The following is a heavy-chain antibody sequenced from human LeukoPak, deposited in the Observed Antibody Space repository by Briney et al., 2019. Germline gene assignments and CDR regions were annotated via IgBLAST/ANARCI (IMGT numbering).Heavy chain of an antibody. CDR3: AKRYGDSTGWFFDF. Sequence: GGSLRLSCAASGFTFSSYAMSWVRQAPGKGLEWVSSINGGGDITYYAESVKGRFTVSRDNSKNTLFLQMNSLRAEDTAVFYCAKRYGDSTGWFFDFWGQGSLVTVSS. D-gene: IGHD6-13*01. CDR1: GFTFSSYA. CDR2: INGGGDIT. J-gene: IGHJ4*02. V-gene: IGHV3-23*01.